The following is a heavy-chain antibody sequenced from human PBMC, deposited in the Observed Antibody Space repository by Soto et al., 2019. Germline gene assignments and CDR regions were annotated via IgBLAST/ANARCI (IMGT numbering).Heavy chain of an antibody. CDR3: ARARSTGIGFALEY. J-gene: IGHJ4*02. Sequence: PWGSLRLSCAASGFTFSSYSMNWVRQAPGKGLEWVSYISSSRSTIYYADSVKGRFTISRDNAKNSLYLQMNSLRAEDTAVYYCARARSTGIGFALEYWGQGTLVTVSS. CDR2: ISSSRSTI. D-gene: IGHD3-10*01. CDR1: GFTFSSYS. V-gene: IGHV3-48*01.